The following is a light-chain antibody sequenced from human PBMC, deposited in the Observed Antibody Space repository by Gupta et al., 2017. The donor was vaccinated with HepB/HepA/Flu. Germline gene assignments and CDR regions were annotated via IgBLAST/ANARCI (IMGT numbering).Light chain of an antibody. CDR3: AAWDDRLSGVV. CDR2: RNN. Sequence: QSVLTQPPSASETPGQRVTISCSGSSSNIGSNYVYWYQQLPGTAPRLLIYRNNQRPSGVPDRFSGSQSGTSASLAIRGLRSGDEADYYCAAWDDRLSGVVVGGGTKLTGL. CDR1: SSNIGSNY. V-gene: IGLV1-47*01. J-gene: IGLJ2*01.